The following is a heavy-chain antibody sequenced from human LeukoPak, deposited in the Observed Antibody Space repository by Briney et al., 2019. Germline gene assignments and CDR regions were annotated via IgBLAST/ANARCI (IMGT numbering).Heavy chain of an antibody. CDR1: GYTFTSYG. Sequence: ASVKVSCKASGYTFTSYGIRWVRQAPGQGLEWMGWISAYNGNTNYAQKLQGRVTMTTDTSTSTAYMELRSLRSDDTAVYCCARMGNYYDSSGSYDAFDIWGQGTMVTVSS. V-gene: IGHV1-18*01. D-gene: IGHD3-22*01. CDR3: ARMGNYYDSSGSYDAFDI. CDR2: ISAYNGNT. J-gene: IGHJ3*02.